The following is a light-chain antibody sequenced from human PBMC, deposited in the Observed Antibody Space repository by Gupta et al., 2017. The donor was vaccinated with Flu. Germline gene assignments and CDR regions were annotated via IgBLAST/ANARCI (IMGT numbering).Light chain of an antibody. CDR3: QQSYSTPYS. V-gene: IGKV1-39*01. J-gene: IGKJ2*03. Sequence: DIQMTQSPSSLSASVGDRVTITCRSSQIIGTYLNWYRQRPGRGPELLIHAASSLHTGVPSRFSGSGSGTEFTFTISNRQPEDFATFYCQQSYSTPYSFGQGTNLQIK. CDR2: AAS. CDR1: QIIGTY.